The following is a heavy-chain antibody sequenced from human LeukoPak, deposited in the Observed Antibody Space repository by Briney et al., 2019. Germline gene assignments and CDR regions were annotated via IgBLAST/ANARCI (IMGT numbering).Heavy chain of an antibody. Sequence: GGSLRLSCAASGFTFDDYAMHWVRQAPGKGLEWVSGISWNSDSMDYADSVKGRFTISRDNAKNSPYLQMNSLRAEDTALYYCARIIPVAVDYRDYYMDVWGKGTTVTVSS. CDR3: ARIIPVAVDYRDYYMDV. V-gene: IGHV3-9*01. J-gene: IGHJ6*03. CDR2: ISWNSDSM. CDR1: GFTFDDYA. D-gene: IGHD6-19*01.